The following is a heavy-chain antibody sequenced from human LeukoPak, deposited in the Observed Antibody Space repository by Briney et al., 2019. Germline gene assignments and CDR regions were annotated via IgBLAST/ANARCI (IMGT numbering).Heavy chain of an antibody. V-gene: IGHV4-30-4*01. CDR2: IYYSGST. CDR3: ARDSEYCSSTSCYRGGAFDI. J-gene: IGHJ3*02. CDR1: GGSISSGDYY. Sequence: SETLSLTCTVSGGSISSGDYYWSWIRQPPGKGLEWIGYIYYSGSTYYNPSLKSRVTISVDTSKNQFSLKLSSVTAADTAVYYCARDSEYCSSTSCYRGGAFDIWGQGTMVTVSS. D-gene: IGHD2-2*01.